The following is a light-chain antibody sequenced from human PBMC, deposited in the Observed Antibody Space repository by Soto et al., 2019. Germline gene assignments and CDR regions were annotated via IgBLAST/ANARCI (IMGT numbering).Light chain of an antibody. J-gene: IGKJ2*01. CDR2: KAS. CDR3: HQYNSHLYT. V-gene: IGKV1-5*03. Sequence: DIQLTQSPSTLSASVGDRVTITCRASQSLSSWLAWYQQKAGKAPKLLIYKASNLESGVPSRFSGSGSGTEFTLTISSLQPDDFATYYCHQYNSHLYTFGQGTKLEIK. CDR1: QSLSSW.